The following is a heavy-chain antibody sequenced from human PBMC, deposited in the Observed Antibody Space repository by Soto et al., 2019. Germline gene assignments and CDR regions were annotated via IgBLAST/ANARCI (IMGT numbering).Heavy chain of an antibody. CDR2: ISYDGSNK. CDR1: GFTFSSYA. V-gene: IGHV3-30-3*01. CDR3: ARDRVLRFLEWPINYGMDV. D-gene: IGHD3-3*01. J-gene: IGHJ6*02. Sequence: GGSLRLSXAASGFTFSSYAMHWVRQAPGKGLEWVAVISYDGSNKYYADSVKGRFTISRDNSKNTLYLQMNSLRAEDTAVYYCARDRVLRFLEWPINYGMDVWGQGTTVTVSS.